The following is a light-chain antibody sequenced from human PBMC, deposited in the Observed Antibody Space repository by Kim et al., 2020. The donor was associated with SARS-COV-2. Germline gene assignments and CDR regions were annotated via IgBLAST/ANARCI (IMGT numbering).Light chain of an antibody. Sequence: APGKTARITCGGKNIGSESVHWYQQRRGQAAVLVIYYDSDRPSGIPERYSGSNSGNTVTLTISRVEAGDEADYYCQVWDSSSDHPVFGGGTQLTVL. CDR1: NIGSES. J-gene: IGLJ2*01. CDR2: YDS. CDR3: QVWDSSSDHPV. V-gene: IGLV3-21*04.